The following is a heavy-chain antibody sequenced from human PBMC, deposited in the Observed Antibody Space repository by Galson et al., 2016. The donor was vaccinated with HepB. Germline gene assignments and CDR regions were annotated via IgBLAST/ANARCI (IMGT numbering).Heavy chain of an antibody. J-gene: IGHJ4*02. CDR3: ARGGGRGGSDY. CDR2: ISVHNGNT. V-gene: IGHV1-18*01. Sequence: SVKVSCKASGYTFSHYGITWVRQAPGQGLEWMGWISVHNGNTNSAQKIQGRVTMTTDPDTSTAYMELRSLRSDDTAVYYCARGGGRGGSDYWGQGTLVTVTS. CDR1: GYTFSHYG. D-gene: IGHD1-26*01.